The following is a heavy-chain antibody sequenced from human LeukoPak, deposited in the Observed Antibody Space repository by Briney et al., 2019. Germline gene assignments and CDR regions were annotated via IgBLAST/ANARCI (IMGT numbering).Heavy chain of an antibody. CDR2: FESSDCYT. CDR1: GYSLTSYW. V-gene: IGHV5-10-1*01. Sequence: GESLKIFCKGFGYSLTSYWISRVRQMPGKGLEWMGRFESSDCYTNYSPSLQGHVTTSADKSTSTAYLQWSSLKASDTATYNCARHVRVRVTKPFDPWGQGTLVTVSP. J-gene: IGHJ5*02. CDR3: ARHVRVRVTKPFDP. D-gene: IGHD1-26*01.